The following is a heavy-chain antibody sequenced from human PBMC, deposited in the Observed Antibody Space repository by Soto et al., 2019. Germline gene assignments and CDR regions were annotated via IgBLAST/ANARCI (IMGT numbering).Heavy chain of an antibody. J-gene: IGHJ1*01. CDR1: GITFSNYW. D-gene: IGHD2-2*01. CDR3: ARELIVVPAEYFQH. CDR2: INQDGSEK. Sequence: LRLSFAVSGITFSNYWMSWVRQTPGDGLEWVANINQDGSEKYYVDSVKGRFTISRDNAKNSLYLQMNSLRAEDTAVYYCARELIVVPAEYFQHWGQVTLVTVSS. V-gene: IGHV3-7*01.